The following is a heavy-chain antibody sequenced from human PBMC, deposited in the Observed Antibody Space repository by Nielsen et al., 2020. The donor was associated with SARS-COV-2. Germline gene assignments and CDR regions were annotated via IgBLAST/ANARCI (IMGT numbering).Heavy chain of an antibody. CDR3: AKAPGYSSSWYFDY. CDR1: GYTFTNYG. V-gene: IGHV1-18*04. Sequence: ASVKVSCKASGYTFTNYGISWVRQAPGQGLEWMGWIGGYNGDTNYAQKFQGRVTMTTDTSTSTAYMELRSLRSDDTAVYYCAKAPGYSSSWYFDYWGQGTLVTVSS. J-gene: IGHJ4*02. D-gene: IGHD6-13*01. CDR2: IGGYNGDT.